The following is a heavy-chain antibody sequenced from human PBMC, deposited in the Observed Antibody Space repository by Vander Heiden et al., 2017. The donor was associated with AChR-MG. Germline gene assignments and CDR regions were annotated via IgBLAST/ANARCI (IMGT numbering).Heavy chain of an antibody. J-gene: IGHJ4*02. Sequence: QVQLVESGGAVVQPGEYLRLTGTAPGFTLRSLSMHWVRQVRGQAPEWLAVLSFDGTNKYYADSVKGRFTVSRDNSLNTFYLHMTSLRPDDTAIYYCAKDRQRIQLWYEFDHWGQGAHVTVSS. CDR3: AKDRQRIQLWYEFDH. V-gene: IGHV3-30*18. CDR1: GFTLRSLS. D-gene: IGHD1-1*01. CDR2: LSFDGTNK.